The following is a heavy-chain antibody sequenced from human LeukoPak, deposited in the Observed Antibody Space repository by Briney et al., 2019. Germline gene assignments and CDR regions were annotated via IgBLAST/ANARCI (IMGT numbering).Heavy chain of an antibody. CDR2: INPNSGGT. CDR1: GYTFTGYY. J-gene: IGHJ4*02. D-gene: IGHD3-22*01. V-gene: IGHV1-2*02. CDR3: ASFSPRPSTNYYDSSGYLGQSRFDY. Sequence: GASVKVSCKASGYTFTGYYMHWVRQAPGQGLEWMGWINPNSGGTNYAQKFQGRVTMTRDTSISTAYMELSRLRSDDTAVYYCASFSPRPSTNYYDSSGYLGQSRFDYWGQGTLVTVSS.